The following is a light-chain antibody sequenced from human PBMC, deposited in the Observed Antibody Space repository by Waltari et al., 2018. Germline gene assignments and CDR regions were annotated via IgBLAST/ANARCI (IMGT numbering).Light chain of an antibody. Sequence: QSALTQPASVSGSPGQSITISCTDVGSYNVVSWYQHYPGKAPKLMIYEATKRPSGVSTRFSGSKSGNTASLTISGLQGEDEADYYCCSYAGSSTWVFGGGTKVTVL. V-gene: IGLV2-23*01. CDR2: EAT. J-gene: IGLJ3*02. CDR1: VGSYNV. CDR3: CSYAGSSTWV.